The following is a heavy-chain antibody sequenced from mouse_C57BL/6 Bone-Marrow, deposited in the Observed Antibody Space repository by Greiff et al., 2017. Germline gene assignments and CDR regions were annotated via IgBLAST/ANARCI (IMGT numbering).Heavy chain of an antibody. CDR2: IDPANGDT. CDR1: GFNIKDDY. J-gene: IGHJ2*01. CDR3: SPYCGSRGY. Sequence: EVQLQQPGAELVRPGASVKLSCTASGFNIKDDYMHWVKQRPEQGLEWIGWIDPANGDTEYASKFQGKATITADTSSNTAYLQLSSLTSEDTAVYYCSPYCGSRGYWGQGTTLTVSS. D-gene: IGHD1-1*01. V-gene: IGHV14-4*01.